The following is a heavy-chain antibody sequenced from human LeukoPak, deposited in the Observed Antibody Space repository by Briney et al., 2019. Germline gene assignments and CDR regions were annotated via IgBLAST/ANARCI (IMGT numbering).Heavy chain of an antibody. CDR1: GFTFSTYW. D-gene: IGHD6-13*01. CDR3: ARDPYSRSWSYGMDV. CDR2: IKEDGSEE. Sequence: PGGSLRLSCTASGFTFSTYWMSWVRQTPEKGLEWVANIKEDGSEEVYVDSVKGRFTISRDNAKSPLYLQMNSLRTEDTAVYYCARDPYSRSWSYGMDVWGQGTTVTVSS. V-gene: IGHV3-7*05. J-gene: IGHJ6*02.